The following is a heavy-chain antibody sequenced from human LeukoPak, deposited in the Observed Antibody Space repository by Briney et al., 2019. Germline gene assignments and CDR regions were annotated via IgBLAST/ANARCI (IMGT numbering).Heavy chain of an antibody. CDR2: MRPDTGFT. Sequence: ASVKVSCKASGYTFSSHNINWARQVSGHGLEWMGWMRPDTGFTGYAQKFRGRVTMTRDTATNTSYMELSSLRSDDTAVYYCARGGSRSGGSLRTFDSWGQGTLVTVSS. CDR3: ARGGSRSGGSLRTFDS. CDR1: GYTFSSHN. V-gene: IGHV1-8*01. D-gene: IGHD2-15*01. J-gene: IGHJ4*02.